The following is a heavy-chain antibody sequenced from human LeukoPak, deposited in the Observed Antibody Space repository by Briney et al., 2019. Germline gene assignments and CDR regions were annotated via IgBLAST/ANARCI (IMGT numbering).Heavy chain of an antibody. D-gene: IGHD6-19*01. Sequence: GGSLRLSCAASGFTFSSYAMSWVRQAPGKGLEWVSAISGSGGSTYYADSVKGRFTISRDNSKNTLYLQMNSLRAEDTAVYYCAKDPLSSGWSYYFDYWGQGTLVTVSS. V-gene: IGHV3-23*01. CDR3: AKDPLSSGWSYYFDY. J-gene: IGHJ4*02. CDR2: ISGSGGST. CDR1: GFTFSSYA.